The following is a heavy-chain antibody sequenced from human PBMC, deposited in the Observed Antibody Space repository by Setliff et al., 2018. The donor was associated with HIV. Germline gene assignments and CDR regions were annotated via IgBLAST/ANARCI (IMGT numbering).Heavy chain of an antibody. CDR3: ARAPGYSYSFYFDS. V-gene: IGHV4-34*01. CDR2: ISHSGST. J-gene: IGHJ4*02. Sequence: SETLSLTCAVYGGSFNNYYWSWIRQPPGKGLEWIGEISHSGSTNYNPSLKSRVTTSIDTSKNQFSLNLTSVTAADTALYYCARAPGYSYSFYFDSWGQGTLVTVSS. CDR1: GGSFNNYY. D-gene: IGHD5-18*01.